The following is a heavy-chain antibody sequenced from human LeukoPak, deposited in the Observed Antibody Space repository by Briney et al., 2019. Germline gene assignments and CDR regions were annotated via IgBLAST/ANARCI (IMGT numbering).Heavy chain of an antibody. Sequence: GESLRLSCAASGFTFSGYWMHWVRQSPGKGLVWVSRINGDGSSTTYADSVKGRFTISRDNAKNTLYLQMNSLRADDTAVYYCTRDPRNLGLDPWGQGSLVTVSS. CDR1: GFTFSGYW. D-gene: IGHD1-14*01. CDR2: INGDGSST. V-gene: IGHV3-74*01. J-gene: IGHJ5*02. CDR3: TRDPRNLGLDP.